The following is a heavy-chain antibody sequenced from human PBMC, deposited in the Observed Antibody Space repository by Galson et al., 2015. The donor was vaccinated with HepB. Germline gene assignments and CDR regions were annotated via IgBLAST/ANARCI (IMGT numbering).Heavy chain of an antibody. CDR1: GYTLTELS. CDR3: ATAGGDFWSGYLALWAFDI. J-gene: IGHJ3*02. V-gene: IGHV1-24*01. D-gene: IGHD3-3*01. CDR2: FDPEDGET. Sequence: SVKVSCKVSGYTLTELSMHWVRQAPGKGLEWMGGFDPEDGETIYAQKFQGRVTMTEDTSTDTAYMELSSLRSEDTAVYYCATAGGDFWSGYLALWAFDIWGQGTMVTVSS.